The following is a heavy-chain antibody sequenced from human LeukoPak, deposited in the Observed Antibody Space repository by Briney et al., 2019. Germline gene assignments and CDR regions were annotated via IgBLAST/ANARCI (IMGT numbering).Heavy chain of an antibody. Sequence: PGGSLRLSCAASGFTVSSNYMSWVRQAPGKGLEWVSVIYSGGSTYYADSVKGRFTISRDNSKNTLYLQMNSLRAEDTAVYYCAMTMQHDYGDYLSDYWGQGTLVTVSS. J-gene: IGHJ4*02. D-gene: IGHD4-17*01. CDR2: IYSGGST. CDR3: AMTMQHDYGDYLSDY. V-gene: IGHV3-53*01. CDR1: GFTVSSNY.